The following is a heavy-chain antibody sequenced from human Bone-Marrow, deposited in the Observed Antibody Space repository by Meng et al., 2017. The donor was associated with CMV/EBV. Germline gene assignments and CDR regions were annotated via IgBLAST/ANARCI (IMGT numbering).Heavy chain of an antibody. CDR1: GFTFSNYG. J-gene: IGHJ4*02. CDR3: ARLYDFWSGYSPSYYFDY. D-gene: IGHD3-3*01. Sequence: GGSLRLSCAASGFTFSNYGMNWVRQAPGKGLEWISYISTSSSTRYYADSVKGRFTISRDNAKNSLYLQMNSLRGEDTAVYYCARLYDFWSGYSPSYYFDYWGQGTLVTVSS. CDR2: ISTSSSTR. V-gene: IGHV3-48*04.